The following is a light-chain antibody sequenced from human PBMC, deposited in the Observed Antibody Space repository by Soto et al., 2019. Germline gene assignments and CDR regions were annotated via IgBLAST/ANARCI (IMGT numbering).Light chain of an antibody. CDR3: QRFNSYPWT. CDR2: KAS. V-gene: IGKV1-5*03. CDR1: QSISSW. J-gene: IGKJ1*01. Sequence: DIQITQSPSTLSASVGDRVTITCRASQSISSWLAWYQQKPGKAPKLLINKASSLESGVPSRFSGSGSGTEFTLTISSLQPDDFATYYCQRFNSYPWTFGQGTKVDIK.